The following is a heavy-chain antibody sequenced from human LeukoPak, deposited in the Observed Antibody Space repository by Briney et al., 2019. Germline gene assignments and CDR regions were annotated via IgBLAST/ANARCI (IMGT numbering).Heavy chain of an antibody. CDR2: ISSSVSTI. V-gene: IGHV3-11*01. J-gene: IGHJ6*02. CDR1: GFTFSDYY. Sequence: GGSLRLACAASGFTFSDYYMSWIRQAPGKGLEWVSYISSSVSTIYYADSVKGRFTISRDNSKNTLYLQMNSLRAEDTAVYYCAKGGICSSTSCPYYYYGMDVWGQGTTVTVSS. D-gene: IGHD2-2*01. CDR3: AKGGICSSTSCPYYYYGMDV.